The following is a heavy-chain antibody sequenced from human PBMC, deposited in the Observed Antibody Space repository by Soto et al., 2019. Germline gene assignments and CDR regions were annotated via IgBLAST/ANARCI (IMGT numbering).Heavy chain of an antibody. CDR2: IYYSGST. D-gene: IGHD6-13*01. V-gene: IGHV4-39*01. J-gene: IGHJ6*03. CDR3: ARGLGLYSSSWYSWLQPTRQKPYYYYMDV. CDR1: GGSISSSSYY. Sequence: SETLSLTCTVSGGSISSSSYYWGWIRQPPGKGLEWIGSIYYSGSTYYNPSLKSRVTISVDTSKNQFSLKLSSVTAADTAVYYCARGLGLYSSSWYSWLQPTRQKPYYYYMDVWGKGTTVTVSS.